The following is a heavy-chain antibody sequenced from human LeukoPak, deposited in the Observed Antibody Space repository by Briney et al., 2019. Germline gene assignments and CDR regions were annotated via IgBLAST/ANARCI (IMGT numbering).Heavy chain of an antibody. CDR1: GGNFSTYS. CDR3: ARDKKAVAGVDYFDY. Sequence: ASVKVSCKASGGNFSTYSISWVRQAPGQGLEWMGGIIPIFGATNYAQKFQGRVTITADESTSTAYMELSSLRSDDTAVYFCARDKKAVAGVDYFDYWGQGTVVTVSS. D-gene: IGHD6-19*01. V-gene: IGHV1-69*13. CDR2: IIPIFGAT. J-gene: IGHJ4*02.